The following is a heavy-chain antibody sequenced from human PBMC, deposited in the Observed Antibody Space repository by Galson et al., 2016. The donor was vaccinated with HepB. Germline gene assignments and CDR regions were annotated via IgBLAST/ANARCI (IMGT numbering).Heavy chain of an antibody. Sequence: SLRLSCAASGFTFSSYAIHWVRQAPGKGLEWVAVISFDGSNKYYADSVKGRFTVSRDNSKNTLYMQMNSLRADDTAVYYCARGNWNYEWDNWFDPWGQGALVTVSS. CDR3: ARGNWNYEWDNWFDP. CDR2: ISFDGSNK. V-gene: IGHV3-30-3*01. J-gene: IGHJ5*02. D-gene: IGHD1-7*01. CDR1: GFTFSSYA.